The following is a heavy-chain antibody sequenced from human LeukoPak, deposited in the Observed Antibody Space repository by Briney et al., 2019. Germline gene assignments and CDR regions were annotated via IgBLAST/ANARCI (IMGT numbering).Heavy chain of an antibody. Sequence: GGSLRLSCAASGFTFSTYDMHWVRHAIGQGLEWVSGIASAGDTFYSGSVKGRFTISRENAKKSSYPQMNSLRAGDTAVYYCARGGELGFDTWGQGTLVTVSS. CDR2: IASAGDT. J-gene: IGHJ5*02. CDR3: ARGGELGFDT. D-gene: IGHD1-7*01. V-gene: IGHV3-13*01. CDR1: GFTFSTYD.